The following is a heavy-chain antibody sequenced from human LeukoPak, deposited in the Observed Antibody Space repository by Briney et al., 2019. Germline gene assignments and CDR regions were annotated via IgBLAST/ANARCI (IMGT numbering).Heavy chain of an antibody. J-gene: IGHJ4*02. D-gene: IGHD3-22*01. V-gene: IGHV3-30*02. CDR1: GFTFSTSG. Sequence: QTGGSLRLSCVASGFTFSTSGIHWVRQSPGKGLDWVAFIRNDGNKENYADSVKGRFTISRDNAKKSLFLHMTGLRAEDTAVYYCAGGHSSGYYPIDYWGQGTLVTVSS. CDR3: AGGHSSGYYPIDY. CDR2: IRNDGNKE.